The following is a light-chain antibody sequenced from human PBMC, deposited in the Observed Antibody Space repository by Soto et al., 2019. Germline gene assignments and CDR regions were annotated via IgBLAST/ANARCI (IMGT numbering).Light chain of an antibody. V-gene: IGLV1-44*01. J-gene: IGLJ1*01. CDR1: SSNIGSNT. Sequence: QSALTQPPSASLTPGQRVTISCSGSSSNIGSNTVNWYQQLPGTAPKLLIYSNNQRPSGVPDRFSGSKSGTSASLAISGLQSEDEADYYCAAWDNSLNGYVFGTGTKVTVL. CDR2: SNN. CDR3: AAWDNSLNGYV.